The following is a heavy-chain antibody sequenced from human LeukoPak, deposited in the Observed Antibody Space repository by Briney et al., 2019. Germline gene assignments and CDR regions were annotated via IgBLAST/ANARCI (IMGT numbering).Heavy chain of an antibody. CDR1: GFTFSSYA. J-gene: IGHJ4*02. CDR3: ARGDTPGWGSYRYTGFFDY. D-gene: IGHD3-16*02. CDR2: ISSNGGST. V-gene: IGHV3-64*01. Sequence: GGSLRLSCAASGFTFSSYAMHWVRQAPGKGLEYVSAISSNGGSTYYANSVKGRFTISRDNSKNTLYLQMGSLRAEDMAVYYCARGDTPGWGSYRYTGFFDYWGQGNLVTVSS.